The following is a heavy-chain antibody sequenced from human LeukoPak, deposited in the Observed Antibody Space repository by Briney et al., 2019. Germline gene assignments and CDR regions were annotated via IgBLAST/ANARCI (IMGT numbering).Heavy chain of an antibody. CDR2: IIPILGIA. J-gene: IGHJ4*02. CDR1: GGTFSSYT. Sequence: RASVKVSCKASGGTFSSYTISWVRQAPGQGLEWIGRIIPILGIANYAQKFQGRVTITADKSTSTAYMELSSLRSEDTAVYYCARVMITFGGVIVNFDYWGQGTLVTVSS. V-gene: IGHV1-69*02. CDR3: ARVMITFGGVIVNFDY. D-gene: IGHD3-16*02.